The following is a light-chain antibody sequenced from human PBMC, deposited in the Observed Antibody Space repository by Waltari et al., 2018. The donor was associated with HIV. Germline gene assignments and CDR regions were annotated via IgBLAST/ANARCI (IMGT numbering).Light chain of an antibody. V-gene: IGLV2-23*02. CDR3: CSYAGSNTVI. CDR2: EVN. Sequence: QSALPQPASVSGSPGQSIPISCPGTSSDVGNSNLVPWYQHHPGKVPKLMIYEVNKRPSGVSNRFSGSKSGNTASLTISGLQAEDEVDYYCCSYAGSNTVIFGGGTKVTVL. CDR1: SSDVGNSNL. J-gene: IGLJ2*01.